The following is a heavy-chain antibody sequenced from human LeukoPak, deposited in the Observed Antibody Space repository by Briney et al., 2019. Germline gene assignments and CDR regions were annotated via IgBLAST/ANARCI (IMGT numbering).Heavy chain of an antibody. Sequence: SQTLSLSCTVSGGSISSGDYYRSWISQPPGKSLAWIWYIYYSGCTYYKPSLKSRVTISVDTSKNQFCLKLSSVTAADTAVYFCKQRPAYEILTGYYKGAFDIWGQGTMVTVSS. CDR2: IYYSGCT. D-gene: IGHD3-9*01. J-gene: IGHJ3*02. CDR3: KQRPAYEILTGYYKGAFDI. CDR1: GGSISSGDYY. V-gene: IGHV4-30-4*08.